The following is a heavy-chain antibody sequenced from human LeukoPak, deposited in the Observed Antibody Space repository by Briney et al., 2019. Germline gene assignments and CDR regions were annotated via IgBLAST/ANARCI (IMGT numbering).Heavy chain of an antibody. V-gene: IGHV3-23*01. J-gene: IGHJ4*02. CDR3: VKGDTLVVVTNFDY. D-gene: IGHD3-22*01. CDR2: ISDSGLST. Sequence: GGSLRLSCAASGFTFSSYVMTWVRQAPGRGLEWVSVISDSGLSTYYADSVKGRFTISRDNSKNKLYLQMNSLRAEDTAVYYCVKGDTLVVVTNFDYWGQGTLVTVSS. CDR1: GFTFSSYV.